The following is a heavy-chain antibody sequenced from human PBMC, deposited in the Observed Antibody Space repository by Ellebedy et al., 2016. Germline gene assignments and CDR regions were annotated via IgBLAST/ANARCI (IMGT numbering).Heavy chain of an antibody. V-gene: IGHV1-2*04. J-gene: IGHJ5*02. CDR3: ARDRYSGSYDTWFDP. D-gene: IGHD1-26*01. CDR2: INPNSGGT. Sequence: ASVKVSCKASGYTFTGYYMHWVRQAPGQGLEWMGWINPNSGGTNYAQKFQGWVTMTRDTSISTAYMELSRLRSDDTAVYYCARDRYSGSYDTWFDPWGQGTLVTVSS. CDR1: GYTFTGYY.